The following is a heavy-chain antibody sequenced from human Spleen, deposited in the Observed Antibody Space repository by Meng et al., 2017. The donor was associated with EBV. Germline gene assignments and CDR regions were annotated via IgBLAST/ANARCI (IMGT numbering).Heavy chain of an antibody. Sequence: RGAGPGGVRPSGSLFLTCVVASGFITSGDWWSWVHQSPGKGLEWIGEIHHSGATSYNPSLKSRVTISLDMSKDQFSLRLSSVTAADTAVYYCARAGYHRPASEYWGQGTLVTVSS. CDR1: SGFITSGDW. J-gene: IGHJ4*02. CDR3: ARAGYHRPASEY. V-gene: IGHV4-4*02. CDR2: IHHSGAT. D-gene: IGHD2-15*01.